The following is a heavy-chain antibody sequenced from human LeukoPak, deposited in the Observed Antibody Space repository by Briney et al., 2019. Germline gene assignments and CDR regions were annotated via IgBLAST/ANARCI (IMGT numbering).Heavy chain of an antibody. J-gene: IGHJ4*02. V-gene: IGHV3-21*01. D-gene: IGHD2-8*01. CDR3: ARDLYDGAAGYFDS. CDR1: GFTISSYS. Sequence: GGSLRLSCAASGFTISSYSMNWVRQAPGKGLEWVSSISSSSNYIYYADSLKGRFTISRDNAKNSLYLQMNILRAEDTAVYYCARDLYDGAAGYFDSWGQGTLVTVSS. CDR2: ISSSSNYI.